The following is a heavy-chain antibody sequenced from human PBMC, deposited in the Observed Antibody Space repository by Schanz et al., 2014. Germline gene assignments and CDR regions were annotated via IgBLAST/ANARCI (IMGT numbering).Heavy chain of an antibody. CDR3: AKDHAGSDILTALGN. J-gene: IGHJ4*02. D-gene: IGHD3-9*01. Sequence: VQLVESGGGLVQPGGSLRLSCAGSGFTFSSYAMSWVRQTPGKGLEWVSAISGSGAGTFYADSVKGRFTISRDNSENTLYLQMNSLRAEDTAVYYCAKDHAGSDILTALGNWGQGTLVTVSS. CDR1: GFTFSSYA. CDR2: ISGSGAGT. V-gene: IGHV3-23*04.